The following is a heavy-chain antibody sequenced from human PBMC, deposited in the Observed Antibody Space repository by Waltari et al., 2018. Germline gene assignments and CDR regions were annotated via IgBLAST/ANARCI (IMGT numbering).Heavy chain of an antibody. D-gene: IGHD3-16*01. CDR3: ARLRLGSHNWFDP. J-gene: IGHJ5*02. CDR1: GATFSSYA. CDR2: IIPIFGTA. Sequence: QVQLVQSGAAVKKPGSSVKVSCKASGATFSSYAIRLVRQAPGQGLEWMGGIIPIFGTANYAQKFQGRVTITADESTSTAYMELSSLRSEDTAVYYCARLRLGSHNWFDPWGQGTLVTVSS. V-gene: IGHV1-69*12.